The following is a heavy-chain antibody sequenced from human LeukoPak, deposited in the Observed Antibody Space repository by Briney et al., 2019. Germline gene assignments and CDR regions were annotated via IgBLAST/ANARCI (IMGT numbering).Heavy chain of an antibody. CDR3: SRDDEFGSSWSYFDY. J-gene: IGHJ4*02. D-gene: IGHD6-13*01. CDR1: GYTFTSYY. CDR2: INPSGGST. Sequence: ASVKVTCKASGYTFTSYYMHWGRQPPGQGLEWMGIINPSGGSTSYAQKFQGRVTMTMDTSKSKVYMELNRLRLRDEAADYCSRDDEFGSSWSYFDYWGQGTLVTVSS. V-gene: IGHV1-46*01.